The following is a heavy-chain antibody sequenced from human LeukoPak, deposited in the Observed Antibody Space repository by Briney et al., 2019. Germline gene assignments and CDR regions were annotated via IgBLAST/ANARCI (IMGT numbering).Heavy chain of an antibody. D-gene: IGHD2-21*02. CDR1: GGSFSGYY. CDR3: ARSFDPAREVTAKRWGAFDI. V-gene: IGHV4-34*01. CDR2: INHSGST. Sequence: PSETLSLTCAVYGGSFSGYYWSWIRQPPGKGLEWIGEINHSGSTNYNPSLKSRVTISVDTSKNQFSLKLSSVTAADTAVYYCARSFDPAREVTAKRWGAFDIWGQGTMVTVSS. J-gene: IGHJ3*02.